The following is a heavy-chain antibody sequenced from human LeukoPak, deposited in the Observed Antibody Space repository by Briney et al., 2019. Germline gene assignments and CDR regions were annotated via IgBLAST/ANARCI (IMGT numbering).Heavy chain of an antibody. Sequence: SETLSLTCAVYGGSFSAYYWSWIRQSPGKGLEWIAEINHRGDTNYNPSVKSRVNISVDTSKNQFSLKVTSLTAADTAVYYCARGPTISETGYFDCWGQGTLVTVSS. J-gene: IGHJ4*03. CDR1: GGSFSAYY. V-gene: IGHV4-34*01. D-gene: IGHD1-1*01. CDR3: ARGPTISETGYFDC. CDR2: INHRGDT.